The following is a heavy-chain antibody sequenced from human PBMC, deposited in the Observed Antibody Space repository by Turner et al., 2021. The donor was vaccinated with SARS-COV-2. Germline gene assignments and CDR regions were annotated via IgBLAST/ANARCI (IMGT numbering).Heavy chain of an antibody. V-gene: IGHV3-21*01. CDR2: ISSSSSDI. CDR3: ARWDNYYDSSGYYPDAFDI. Sequence: EVQLVESGGGLVKPGGSLRLSCAATGSPFSSYSMNWVRQAPGKGLEWVSCISSSSSDIYYADSVKGRFTISRDNAKNSLYLQMNSLRAEDTAVYYCARWDNYYDSSGYYPDAFDIWGQGTMVTVSS. D-gene: IGHD3-22*01. CDR1: GSPFSSYS. J-gene: IGHJ3*02.